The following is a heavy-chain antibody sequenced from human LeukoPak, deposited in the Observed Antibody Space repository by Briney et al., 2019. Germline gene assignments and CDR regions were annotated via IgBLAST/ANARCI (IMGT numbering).Heavy chain of an antibody. V-gene: IGHV4-59*01. CDR2: ISYSGST. Sequence: SETLSLTCTVSGGSINNYYWNWIRQSPGKGLQWIGYISYSGSTNYNPSLRSRVTISVDTSKNQFSLKLSSVTAADTAVYYCATHSPGLRFLEWTPLPYMDVWGKGTTVTVSS. D-gene: IGHD3-3*01. CDR3: ATHSPGLRFLEWTPLPYMDV. CDR1: GGSINNYY. J-gene: IGHJ6*03.